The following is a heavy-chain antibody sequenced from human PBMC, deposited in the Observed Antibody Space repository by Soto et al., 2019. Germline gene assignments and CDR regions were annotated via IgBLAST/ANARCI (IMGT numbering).Heavy chain of an antibody. CDR1: GGTFSSYA. CDR3: ARGGARLQYYYYGMDV. V-gene: IGHV1-69*13. D-gene: IGHD4-4*01. CDR2: IIPIFGTA. J-gene: IGHJ6*02. Sequence: SVKVSCKASGGTFSSYAISWVRQAPGQGLEWMGGIIPIFGTANYAQKFQGRVTITADESTSTAYMELSSLRSEDTAVYYCARGGARLQYYYYGMDVWGQGTTVTVSS.